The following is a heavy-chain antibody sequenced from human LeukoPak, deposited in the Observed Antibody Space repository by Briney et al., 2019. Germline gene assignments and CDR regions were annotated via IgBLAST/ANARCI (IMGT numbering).Heavy chain of an antibody. Sequence: SETLSLTWAVYGGSFSGYYWSWIRQPPGKGLEWIGEINHSGSTNYNPSLKSRVTISVDTSKNQFSLKLSSVTAADTAVYYCARARQNYFDYWGQGTLVTVSS. V-gene: IGHV4-34*01. CDR2: INHSGST. J-gene: IGHJ4*02. CDR3: ARARQNYFDY. CDR1: GGSFSGYY.